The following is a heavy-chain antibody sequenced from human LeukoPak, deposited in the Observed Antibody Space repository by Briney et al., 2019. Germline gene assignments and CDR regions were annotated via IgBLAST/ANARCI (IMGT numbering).Heavy chain of an antibody. CDR2: ISSSGSTI. D-gene: IGHD3-10*01. V-gene: IGHV3-11*04. CDR1: GFTFSDYY. J-gene: IGHJ5*02. CDR3: ARPLLYYYGSETYFWFDL. Sequence: GGSLRLSCAASGFTFSDYYMSWIRQAPGKGLEWVSYISSSGSTIYYADSVKGRFTISRDNAKNSLYLQMNSLRAEDTAFYYCARPLLYYYGSETYFWFDLWGQGTLVTVSS.